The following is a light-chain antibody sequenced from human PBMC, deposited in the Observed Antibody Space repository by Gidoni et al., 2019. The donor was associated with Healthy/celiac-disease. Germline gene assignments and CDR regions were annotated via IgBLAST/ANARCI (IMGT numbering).Light chain of an antibody. Sequence: EIVLTQSPGTLSLSPGERATRSGRASQSVSSSYLAWYQHKPGQAPRLLIYGASSRATGIPDRFSGSGSGTDFTLSISRLEPEAFAVYYCQQYCSSLTFGGGT. J-gene: IGKJ4*01. V-gene: IGKV3-20*01. CDR3: QQYCSSLT. CDR1: QSVSSSY. CDR2: GAS.